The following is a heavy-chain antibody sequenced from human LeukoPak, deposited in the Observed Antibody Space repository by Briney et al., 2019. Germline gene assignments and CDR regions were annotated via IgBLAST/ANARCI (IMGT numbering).Heavy chain of an antibody. CDR2: IIPILGIA. J-gene: IGHJ5*02. CDR3: ARGGEVEQWTRWFDP. CDR1: GGTFSSYA. V-gene: IGHV1-69*04. D-gene: IGHD6-19*01. Sequence: SVKVSCKASGGTFSSYAISWVRQAPGQGLEWMGRIIPILGIANYAQKFQGRVTITADKSTSIAYMELSSLRSEDTAVYYCARGGEVEQWTRWFDPWGQGTLVTVSS.